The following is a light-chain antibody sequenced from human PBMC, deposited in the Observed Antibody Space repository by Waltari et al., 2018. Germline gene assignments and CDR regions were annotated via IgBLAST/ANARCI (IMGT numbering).Light chain of an antibody. V-gene: IGKV1-39*01. CDR3: QQTYSNEYT. CDR2: ATS. J-gene: IGKJ2*01. CDR1: ETISPY. Sequence: DIQMTQSPSYPSASVGDRVTITCRASETISPYLNWYQQKPGKVPQILIYATSKLERGVPSRFSGGGSGTDFTLTISSLQPEDFATYYCQQTYSNEYTFGQGTKLDIK.